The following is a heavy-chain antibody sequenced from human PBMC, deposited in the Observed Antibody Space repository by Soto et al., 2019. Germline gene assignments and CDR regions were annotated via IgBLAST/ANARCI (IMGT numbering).Heavy chain of an antibody. CDR3: AKDLSGNRLTFGY. D-gene: IGHD3-16*01. V-gene: IGHV3-30*18. J-gene: IGHJ4*02. CDR2: ISYDGSDK. CDR1: GFTFSSYG. Sequence: GGSLRLSCAASGFTFSSYGMHWVRQAPGKGLEWVSVISYDGSDKYYADSVKGRFTISRDNSKNTLYLQMNSLRAEDTAVYYCAKDLSGNRLTFGYWGQGILVTVSS.